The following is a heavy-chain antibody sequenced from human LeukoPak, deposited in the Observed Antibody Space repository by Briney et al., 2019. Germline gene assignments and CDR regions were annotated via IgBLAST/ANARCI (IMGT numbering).Heavy chain of an antibody. CDR2: IKRTTDGGTT. CDR1: GFSFGNCW. J-gene: IGHJ4*02. CDR3: VAGLGTSDFDY. Sequence: GGSLRLSCAASGFSFGNCWMSWVRQAPGKGLEWVARIKRTTDGGTTDYAAPVKGRFTISRDDSINTLHLQMNSLKTDDAAVYFCVAGLGTSDFDYWGQGTLVTVSS. V-gene: IGHV3-15*01. D-gene: IGHD7-27*01.